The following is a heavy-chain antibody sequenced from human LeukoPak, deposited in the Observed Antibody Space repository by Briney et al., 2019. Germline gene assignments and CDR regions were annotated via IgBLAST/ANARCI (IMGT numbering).Heavy chain of an antibody. Sequence: ASAKVSCKASGYKFTDYYVHWVRQAPGQGLEWMGWINPNNGGTNYAQKFHGRVTMTRDTSITTAYMELNRLTSDDTAVYYCARELAFCTSTSCPLYHYWGQGTLVPVSS. V-gene: IGHV1-2*02. D-gene: IGHD2-2*01. CDR2: INPNNGGT. J-gene: IGHJ4*02. CDR3: ARELAFCTSTSCPLYHY. CDR1: GYKFTDYY.